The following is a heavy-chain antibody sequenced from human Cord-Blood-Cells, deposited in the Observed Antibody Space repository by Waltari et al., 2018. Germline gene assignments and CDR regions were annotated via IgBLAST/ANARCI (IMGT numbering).Heavy chain of an antibody. CDR3: ARDRRLDIVVVPAASNLDY. D-gene: IGHD2-2*01. V-gene: IGHV1-18*01. Sequence: QVQLVQSGAEVKKPGASVKVSCKASGYTFTSYGISWVRQAPGQGLEWMGWNSAYNGNTNYARKLQGRVTMTTDTSTSTAYMELRSLRSDDTAVYYCARDRRLDIVVVPAASNLDYWGQGTLVTVSS. J-gene: IGHJ4*02. CDR2: NSAYNGNT. CDR1: GYTFTSYG.